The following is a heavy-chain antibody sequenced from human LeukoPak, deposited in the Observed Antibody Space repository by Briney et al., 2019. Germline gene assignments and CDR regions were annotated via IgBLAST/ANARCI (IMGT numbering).Heavy chain of an antibody. V-gene: IGHV3-11*04. J-gene: IGHJ5*02. D-gene: IGHD3-10*01. CDR3: ARMWFGEESNWFDP. CDR1: GFTFSDYY. CDR2: ISSSGSTI. Sequence: GGSLRLSCAASGFTFSDYYMSWIRQAPGKGLEWVSYISSSGSTIYYADSVKSRFTISRDNAKNSLYLQMNSLRAEDTAVYYCARMWFGEESNWFDPWGQGTLVTVSS.